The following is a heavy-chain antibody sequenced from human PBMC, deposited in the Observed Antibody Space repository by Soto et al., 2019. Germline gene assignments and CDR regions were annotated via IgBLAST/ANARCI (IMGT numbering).Heavy chain of an antibody. CDR3: AKDPFGRLTPYYYDGMDV. CDR1: GFTFSSYG. J-gene: IGHJ6*02. V-gene: IGHV3-30*18. D-gene: IGHD2-21*02. Sequence: QVQLVESGGGVVQPGRSLRLSCAASGFTFSSYGMHWVRQAPGKGLEWVAVISYDGSNKYYADSVKGRFTISRDNSKNTLYLQMNSLRAEDTAVYYCAKDPFGRLTPYYYDGMDVWGQGTTVTVSS. CDR2: ISYDGSNK.